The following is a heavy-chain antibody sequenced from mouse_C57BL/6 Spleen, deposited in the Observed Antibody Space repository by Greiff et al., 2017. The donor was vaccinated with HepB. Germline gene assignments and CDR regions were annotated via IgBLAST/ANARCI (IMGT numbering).Heavy chain of an antibody. D-gene: IGHD1-3*01. CDR1: GYTFTSYW. Sequence: VQLQQPGAELVRPGSSVKLSCKASGYTFTSYWMHWVKQRPIQGLEWIGNIDPSDSETHYNQKFKDKATLTVDKSSSTAYMQLSSLTSEDSAVYYCARSRGKEGDYFDYWGQGTTLTVSS. CDR3: ARSRGKEGDYFDY. V-gene: IGHV1-52*01. J-gene: IGHJ2*01. CDR2: IDPSDSET.